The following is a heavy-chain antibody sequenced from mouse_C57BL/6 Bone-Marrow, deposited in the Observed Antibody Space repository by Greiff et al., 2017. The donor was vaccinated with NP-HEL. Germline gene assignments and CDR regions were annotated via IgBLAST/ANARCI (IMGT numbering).Heavy chain of an antibody. CDR2: IYPRSGNT. D-gene: IGHD1-1*01. V-gene: IGHV1-81*01. Sequence: QVQLQQSGAELARPGASVKLSCKASGYTFTSYGISWVKQRTGQGLEWIGEIYPRSGNTYYNEKFKGKATLTADKSSSTAYMELRSLTSEDSAVYFCARPITTVSFDDWGQGTTLTVSS. CDR3: ARPITTVSFDD. J-gene: IGHJ2*01. CDR1: GYTFTSYG.